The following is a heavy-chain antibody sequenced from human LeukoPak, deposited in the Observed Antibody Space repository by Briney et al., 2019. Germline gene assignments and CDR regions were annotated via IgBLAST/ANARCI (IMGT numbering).Heavy chain of an antibody. Sequence: PGGSLRLSCAASGFTFINYWINWVRQAPGKGLEWVANMNEYGSEKYYVDSVRGRFTISRDNAENSLFLHMNSLRVEDTAVYRCARVLYGSRVNVIDSWGPGTLVTVSS. V-gene: IGHV3-7*01. D-gene: IGHD2-2*01. CDR2: MNEYGSEK. CDR1: GFTFINYW. J-gene: IGHJ4*02. CDR3: ARVLYGSRVNVIDS.